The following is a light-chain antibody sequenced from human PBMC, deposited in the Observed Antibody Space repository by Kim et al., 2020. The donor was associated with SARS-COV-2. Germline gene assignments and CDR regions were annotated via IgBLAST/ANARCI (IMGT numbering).Light chain of an antibody. J-gene: IGKJ1*01. V-gene: IGKV3-20*01. Sequence: SPGERATPSCRASQSVSSSSFAWYQQKPGQAPRLLVFGASSRATGIPDRFSGSGSGTDFTLTISRLEPEDFAVYYCQQDSSSPPTFGQGTKVDIK. CDR2: GAS. CDR3: QQDSSSPPT. CDR1: QSVSSSS.